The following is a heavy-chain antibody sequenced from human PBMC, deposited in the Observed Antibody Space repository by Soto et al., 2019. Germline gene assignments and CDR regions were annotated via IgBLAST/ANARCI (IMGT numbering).Heavy chain of an antibody. CDR2: SSSSSSTI. J-gene: IGHJ3*02. CDR3: ASFGTYGDYGAFDI. CDR1: GFTFSSYS. Sequence: ESGGGLVQPGGSLRLSCAASGFTFSSYSMNWVRQAPGKGLAWVSYSSSSSSTIYYADSVKGRFTISRDNAKNSLYLQMNSLRDEDTAVYYCASFGTYGDYGAFDIWGQGTMVTVSS. V-gene: IGHV3-48*02. D-gene: IGHD4-17*01.